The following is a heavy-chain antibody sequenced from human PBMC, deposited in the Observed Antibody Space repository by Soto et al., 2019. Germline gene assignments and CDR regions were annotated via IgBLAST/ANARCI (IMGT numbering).Heavy chain of an antibody. CDR3: ARVPRQMLYGPTRNGMDV. J-gene: IGHJ6*02. Sequence: QVQLVQSGAAVSKPGSSVKVSCKASGGTFGIYAIRWVRQAPGQGLEWMGGIIPAFGTTKNAQKFQDRVDMTADESTNTVYMELRGLRFDDTAVYYCARVPRQMLYGPTRNGMDVWGQGTTLIVSS. D-gene: IGHD2-2*02. V-gene: IGHV1-69*01. CDR2: IIPAFGTT. CDR1: GGTFGIYA.